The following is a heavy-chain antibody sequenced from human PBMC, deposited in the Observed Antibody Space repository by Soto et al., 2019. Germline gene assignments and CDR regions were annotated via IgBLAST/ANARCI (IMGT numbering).Heavy chain of an antibody. CDR1: GGSFRRAA. D-gene: IGHD2-21*01. J-gene: IGHJ3*01. CDR3: ARGHEFCGNSDAFEV. CDR2: ILPIFGTA. Sequence: QVQLVQSGAEVKKPGSSVKVSCKASGGSFRRAAITWVRPAPGQGPEWMGGILPIFGTAAYAQKFQGRVKITADVSTTTAYMEMSSLRLEDTAVYYCARGHEFCGNSDAFEVWGQGTMVIVSS. V-gene: IGHV1-69*12.